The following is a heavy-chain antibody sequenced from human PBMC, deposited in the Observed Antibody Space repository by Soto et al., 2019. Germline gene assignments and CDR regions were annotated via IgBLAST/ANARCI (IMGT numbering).Heavy chain of an antibody. J-gene: IGHJ4*02. V-gene: IGHV3-30*18. D-gene: IGHD6-13*01. Sequence: QRHLVESGGGVVQPGRSLRLSCAASGFTFSSYGMHWIRQAPGKGLEWVAVISHDGAFKDYADSVKGRFTISRDNSENTLFLEMNSLGPSDTAVYYCAKDYGPKAPYPYSNTHTDFWGQETRVTVSS. CDR1: GFTFSSYG. CDR2: ISHDGAFK. CDR3: AKDYGPKAPYPYSNTHTDF.